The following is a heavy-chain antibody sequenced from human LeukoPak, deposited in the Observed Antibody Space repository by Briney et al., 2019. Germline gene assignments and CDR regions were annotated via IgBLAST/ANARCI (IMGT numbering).Heavy chain of an antibody. CDR3: ARDHEDVYGSGSYKL. D-gene: IGHD3-10*01. J-gene: IGHJ4*02. CDR2: NNPNSGGT. V-gene: IGHV1-2*02. Sequence: ASVKVSCKASGYTFTGYYMHWVRQAPGQGLEWMGWNNPNSGGTNYAQKFQGRVTMTRDTSISTAYMELSRLRSDDTAVYYCARDHEDVYGSGSYKLWGQGTRVTVSS. CDR1: GYTFTGYY.